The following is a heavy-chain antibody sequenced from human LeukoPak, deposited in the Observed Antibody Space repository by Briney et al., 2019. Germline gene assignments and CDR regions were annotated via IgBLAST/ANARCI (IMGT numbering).Heavy chain of an antibody. Sequence: SETLSLTCAVYGGSFSGYYWSWIRQPPGKGLEWIGEINHSGSTNYNPSLKSRVTISVDTSKNQFSLKLSSVTAADTAVYYCARDGDSSSWYQFDYWGQGTLVTVSS. V-gene: IGHV4-34*01. J-gene: IGHJ4*02. CDR2: INHSGST. CDR1: GGSFSGYY. CDR3: ARDGDSSSWYQFDY. D-gene: IGHD6-13*01.